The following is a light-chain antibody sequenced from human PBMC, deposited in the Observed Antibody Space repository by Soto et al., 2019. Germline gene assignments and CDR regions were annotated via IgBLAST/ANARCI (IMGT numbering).Light chain of an antibody. J-gene: IGKJ5*01. CDR1: QTIIRW. V-gene: IGKV1-5*01. CDR2: DAS. CDR3: HSRA. Sequence: DIQLTQTPSTLSASVGDEVTITCRASQTIIRWLAWYQQKPGRAPKLLIYDASTLESGVPSSFSGSGSETEFTLTISRLQPDDFATYFCHSRAFGQGTRLEIK.